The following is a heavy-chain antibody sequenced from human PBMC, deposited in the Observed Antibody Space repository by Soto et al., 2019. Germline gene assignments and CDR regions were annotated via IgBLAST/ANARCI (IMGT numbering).Heavy chain of an antibody. J-gene: IGHJ6*02. CDR2: INAGNGNT. CDR1: GYTFTSYA. D-gene: IGHD3-3*02. Sequence: QVQLVQSGAEVKKPGASVKVSCKASGYTFTSYAMHWVRQSPGQRLEWMGWINAGNGNTKYSQKFQGRVTITRDTSASTGYMELSRLRSEDKAVYYCASDLLAWVTATPYGTDFWGQGTTVTVSS. CDR3: ASDLLAWVTATPYGTDF. V-gene: IGHV1-3*01.